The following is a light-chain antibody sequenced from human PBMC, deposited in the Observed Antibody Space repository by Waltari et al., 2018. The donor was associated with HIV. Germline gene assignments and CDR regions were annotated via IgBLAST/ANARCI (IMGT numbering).Light chain of an antibody. J-gene: IGLJ3*02. Sequence: QLVLTPSPSASASLGASVTLICTLSSGHIPNPLPWHHPQPEKGPRYLMKLNQDGSHNKGDGIPDRFSGSSAGAERYLTISSLQSEDEGDYYCQTWGTGILLFGGGTKLTVL. CDR1: SGHIPNP. CDR3: QTWGTGILL. V-gene: IGLV4-69*01. CDR2: LNQDGSH.